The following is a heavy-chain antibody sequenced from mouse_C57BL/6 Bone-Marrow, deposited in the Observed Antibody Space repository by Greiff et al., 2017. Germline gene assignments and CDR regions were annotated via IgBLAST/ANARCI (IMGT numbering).Heavy chain of an antibody. D-gene: IGHD1-1*01. CDR1: GFSLSTSGMG. J-gene: IGHJ4*01. CDR2: IYWDDDK. V-gene: IGHV8-12*01. CDR3: ARRGYYGSAYAMDD. Sequence: QVTLKVSGPGILQSSQTLSLTCSFSGFSLSTSGMGVSWLRQPSGQGLEWLAHIYWDDDKRYHPSLKSRLPISKATSRNQVFRKITHVDTAYTATDDCARRGYYGSAYAMDDWGQGTSVTVSS.